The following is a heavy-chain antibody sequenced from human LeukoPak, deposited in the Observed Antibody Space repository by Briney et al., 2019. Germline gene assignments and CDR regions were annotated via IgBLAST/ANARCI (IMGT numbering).Heavy chain of an antibody. CDR1: GFTFSSYA. J-gene: IGHJ3*02. V-gene: IGHV3-30*02. Sequence: GGSLRLSCAASGFTFSSYAMHWVRQAPGKGLEWVAFIRYDGSNKYYADSVKGRFTISRDNSKNTLYLQMNSLRAEDTAVYYCAKDILTGYYPDAFDIWGQGTMVTVSS. CDR3: AKDILTGYYPDAFDI. D-gene: IGHD3-9*01. CDR2: IRYDGSNK.